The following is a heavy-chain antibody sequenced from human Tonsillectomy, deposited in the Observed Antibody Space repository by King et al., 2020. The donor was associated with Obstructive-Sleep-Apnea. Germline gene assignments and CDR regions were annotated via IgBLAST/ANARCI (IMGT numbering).Heavy chain of an antibody. CDR3: ARRDGSAHFDY. V-gene: IGHV5-51*01. J-gene: IGHJ4*02. CDR2: IYPGDSDT. Sequence: VQLVESGAEVKKPGESLTISCTTSGYNFPIYWIGWVRQMPGKGLEWMGIIYPGDSDTRYSPSFQGQVSISVDKSISTAYLQWSSLKASDSGMYYCARRDGSAHFDYWGQGTLVTVSS. D-gene: IGHD3-10*01. CDR1: GYNFPIYW.